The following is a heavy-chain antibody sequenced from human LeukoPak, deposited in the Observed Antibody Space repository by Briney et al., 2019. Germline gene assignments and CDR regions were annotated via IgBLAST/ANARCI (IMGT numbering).Heavy chain of an antibody. CDR2: ISSSGSTI. V-gene: IGHV3-11*01. D-gene: IGHD3-10*01. J-gene: IGHJ6*02. CDR1: GFTFSDYY. CDR3: ARDQMLLWFGELLPTQRASHYYYYYGMDV. Sequence: NPGGSLRLSCAASGFTFSDYYMSWIRQAPGKGLEWVSYISSSGSTIYYADSVKGRFTISRDNAKNSLYLQMNSLRAEDTAVYYCARDQMLLWFGELLPTQRASHYYYYYGMDVWGQGTTVTVSS.